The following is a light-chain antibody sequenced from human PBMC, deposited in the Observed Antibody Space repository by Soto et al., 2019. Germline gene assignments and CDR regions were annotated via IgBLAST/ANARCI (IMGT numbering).Light chain of an antibody. V-gene: IGLV1-40*01. CDR1: SSNIGAGYD. CDR2: GNS. CDR3: QSYDSSLSGVV. Sequence: QSVLTQPPSVSGAPGQRVTISCTGSSSNIGAGYDVHWYQQLPGTAPNLLIYGNSNRPSGVPDRFSGSKSGTSASLAITGLQAEEEADYFRQSYDSSLSGVVFGGGTKLTVL. J-gene: IGLJ2*01.